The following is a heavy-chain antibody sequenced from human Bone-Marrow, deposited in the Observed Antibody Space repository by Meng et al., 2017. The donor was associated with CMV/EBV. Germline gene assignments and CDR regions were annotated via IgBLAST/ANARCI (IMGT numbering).Heavy chain of an antibody. D-gene: IGHD3-10*01. V-gene: IGHV4-59*01. Sequence: LRLSCTVSGGSISSYYWSWIRQPPGKGLEWIGYIYYSGSTKYNPSLRSRVTILLDTSKEQFSLKLMSVTAADTAVYYCARGGFVEFPSYYYGMDVWGQGTTVTVSS. CDR3: ARGGFVEFPSYYYGMDV. CDR2: IYYSGST. CDR1: GGSISSYY. J-gene: IGHJ6*02.